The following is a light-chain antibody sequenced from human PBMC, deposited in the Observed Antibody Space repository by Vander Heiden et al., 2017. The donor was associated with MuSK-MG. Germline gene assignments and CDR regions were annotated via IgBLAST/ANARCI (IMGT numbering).Light chain of an antibody. CDR1: QSVLFRSNNKNY. V-gene: IGKV4-1*01. J-gene: IGKJ1*01. CDR2: WAS. CDR3: QQYDTAPWT. Sequence: DIVMTPSPDSMAVSLGERATINCKSSQSVLFRSNNKNYLAWYQQRPGQPPKLLIYWASTRESGVPDRFSGSGSETDFTLTISSLQAEDVAVYYCQQYDTAPWTFGQGTKVEIK.